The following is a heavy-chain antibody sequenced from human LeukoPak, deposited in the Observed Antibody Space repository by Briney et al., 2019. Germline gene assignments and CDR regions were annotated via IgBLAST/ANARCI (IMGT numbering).Heavy chain of an antibody. CDR1: GFTFSSYA. CDR3: GKGGGVTANDY. V-gene: IGHV3-23*01. J-gene: IGHJ4*02. D-gene: IGHD3-16*01. Sequence: PGGSLRLSCAASGFTFSSYAMSWVRQAPGKGLAWVSAISISGDNTYYADSVKGRFTISRDNFKNTLYLQMNSLRAEDTAVYYCGKGGGVTANDYWGQGTLVTVSS. CDR2: ISISGDNT.